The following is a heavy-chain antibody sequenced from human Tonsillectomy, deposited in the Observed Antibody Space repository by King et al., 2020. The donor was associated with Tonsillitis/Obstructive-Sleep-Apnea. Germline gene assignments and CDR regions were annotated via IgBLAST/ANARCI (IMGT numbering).Heavy chain of an antibody. Sequence: VQLVESGGGLVQPGGSLRLSCAASGFTFSSYAMSWVRQAPGKGLEWVSAIGGSGGTTYYADSGKGRFTISRDNSKNTLYLQMNSLRAEDTAVYYCAKRGRPYSNAGYWGQGTLVTVSS. CDR3: AKRGRPYSNAGY. CDR2: IGGSGGTT. D-gene: IGHD4-11*01. J-gene: IGHJ4*02. V-gene: IGHV3-23*04. CDR1: GFTFSSYA.